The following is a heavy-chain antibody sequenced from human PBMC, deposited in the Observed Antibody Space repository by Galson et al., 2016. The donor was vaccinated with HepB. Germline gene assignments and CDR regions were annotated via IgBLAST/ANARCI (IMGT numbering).Heavy chain of an antibody. CDR2: INQDGSEK. Sequence: SLRLSCAASGLTFSRFWMTWVRQAPGKGLEWVANINQDGSEKHYLDSVRGRFTISRDNSKNTVSLQMNSLRPEDTGVYYCARGYYYDSSAYYKYEGSKDYFEYWGQGTLVTVSS. V-gene: IGHV3-7*02. CDR3: ARGYYYDSSAYYKYEGSKDYFEY. J-gene: IGHJ4*02. CDR1: GLTFSRFW. D-gene: IGHD3-22*01.